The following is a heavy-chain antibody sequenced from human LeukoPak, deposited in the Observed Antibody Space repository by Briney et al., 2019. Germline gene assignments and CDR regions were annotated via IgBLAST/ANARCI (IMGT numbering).Heavy chain of an antibody. CDR2: ISYDGSNK. J-gene: IGHJ4*02. Sequence: PGGSLRLSCAASGFTFSSYAMHWVRQAPGKGLEWVAVISYDGSNKYYADSVKGRFTISRDNSKNTLYLQMNSLRAEDTAVYYCARAPDCSSTSCHLDYWGQGTLVTVSS. V-gene: IGHV3-30-3*01. CDR1: GFTFSSYA. D-gene: IGHD2-2*01. CDR3: ARAPDCSSTSCHLDY.